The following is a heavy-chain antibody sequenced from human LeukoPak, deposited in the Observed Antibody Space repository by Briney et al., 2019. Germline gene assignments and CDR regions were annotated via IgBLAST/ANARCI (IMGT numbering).Heavy chain of an antibody. V-gene: IGHV3-11*01. D-gene: IGHD3-22*01. Sequence: PGGSLRLSCAASGFTFSDYYMSWIRQAPGKGLEWVSYISSSGNTIYYADSVKGRFTISRDNAKNSLYLQMNSLRAEDTAVYYCARDAYYDSSGYYYNYWGQGTLVTVSS. J-gene: IGHJ4*02. CDR2: ISSSGNTI. CDR1: GFTFSDYY. CDR3: ARDAYYDSSGYYYNY.